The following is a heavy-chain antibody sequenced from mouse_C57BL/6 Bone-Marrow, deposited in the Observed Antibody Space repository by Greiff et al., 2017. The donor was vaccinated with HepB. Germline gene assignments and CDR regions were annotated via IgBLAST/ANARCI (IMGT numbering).Heavy chain of an antibody. CDR2: IYPGDGDT. V-gene: IGHV1-82*01. CDR1: GYAFSSSW. J-gene: IGHJ2*01. Sequence: QVQLQQSGPELVKPGASVKISCKASGYAFSSSWMNWVKQRPGKGLEWIGRIYPGDGDTNYNWKFKGKATLTADKSSSTAYMQLSSLTSEDSAVYFCATLPSRNYFDYWGQGTTLTVSS. CDR3: ATLPSRNYFDY.